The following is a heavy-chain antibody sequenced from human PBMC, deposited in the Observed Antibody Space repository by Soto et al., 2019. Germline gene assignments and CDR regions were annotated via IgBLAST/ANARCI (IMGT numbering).Heavy chain of an antibody. CDR3: AREGDVLVPAAPGGMDV. CDR2: INSDGSST. Sequence: EVQLVESGGGLVQPGGSLRLSCAASGFTFSSYWMHWVRQAPGKGLVWVSRINSDGSSTSYADSVKGRFTISRDNAKNTLYLEMNSLRGEDTAVYYCAREGDVLVPAAPGGMDVWGQGTTVTVSS. J-gene: IGHJ6*02. D-gene: IGHD2-2*01. V-gene: IGHV3-74*01. CDR1: GFTFSSYW.